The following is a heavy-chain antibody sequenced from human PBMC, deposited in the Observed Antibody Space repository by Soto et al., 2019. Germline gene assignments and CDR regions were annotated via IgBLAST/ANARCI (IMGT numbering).Heavy chain of an antibody. CDR2: IWYDGSNK. D-gene: IGHD1-1*01. CDR1: GFTFSSYG. J-gene: IGHJ4*02. CDR3: AREEQSYTPDY. V-gene: IGHV3-33*01. Sequence: VQLVESGGGVVQPGRSLRLSCAASGFTFSSYGMHWVRQAPGKGLEWVAVIWYDGSNKYYADSVKGRFTISRDNSKNTLYLQMNSLRAEDTAVYYCAREEQSYTPDYWGQGTLVTVSS.